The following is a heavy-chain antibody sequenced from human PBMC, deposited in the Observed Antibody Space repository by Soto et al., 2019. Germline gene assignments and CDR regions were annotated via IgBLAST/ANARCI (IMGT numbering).Heavy chain of an antibody. D-gene: IGHD6-13*01. CDR3: AKTSSWYQWDY. CDR2: IYSGGST. J-gene: IGHJ4*02. CDR1: GFTVSSNY. Sequence: GGSLRLSCAASGFTVSSNYMSWVRQAPGKGLEWVSVIYSGGSTYYADSVKGRFTISRDNSENTLYLQMNTLRAEDTAVYYCAKTSSWYQWDYWGQGTLVTVSS. V-gene: IGHV3-53*01.